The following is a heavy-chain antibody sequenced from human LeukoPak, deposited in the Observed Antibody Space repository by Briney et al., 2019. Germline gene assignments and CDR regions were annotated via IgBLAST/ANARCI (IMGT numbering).Heavy chain of an antibody. CDR1: GFTFSRYA. Sequence: GGSLRLSCAASGFTFSRYAMSWVRQAPGKGLEWVSAISGSGGSTYYADSVKGRFTISRDNSKNTLYLQMNSLRAEDTAVYYCAKVVGCSSTSCSLSLDYWGQGTLVTVSS. V-gene: IGHV3-23*01. J-gene: IGHJ4*02. CDR2: ISGSGGST. CDR3: AKVVGCSSTSCSLSLDY. D-gene: IGHD2-2*01.